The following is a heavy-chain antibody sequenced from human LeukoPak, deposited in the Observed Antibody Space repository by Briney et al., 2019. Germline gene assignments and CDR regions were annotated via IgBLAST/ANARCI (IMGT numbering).Heavy chain of an antibody. CDR2: IPYDGSNK. V-gene: IGHV3-30*18. Sequence: GGSLRLSCAASGFTLISYVMHWVRQAPGKGLEWVAVIPYDGSNKYYADSVKGRFTISRDNSKNTPYLQMNSLRAEDTAVYYCAKGMVRGGFDYWGQGTLVTVSS. CDR3: AKGMVRGGFDY. J-gene: IGHJ4*02. CDR1: GFTLISYV. D-gene: IGHD3-10*01.